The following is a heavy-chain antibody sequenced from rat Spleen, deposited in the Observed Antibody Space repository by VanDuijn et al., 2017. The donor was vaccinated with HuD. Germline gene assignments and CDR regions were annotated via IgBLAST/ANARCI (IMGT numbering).Heavy chain of an antibody. V-gene: IGHV5-17*01. CDR1: GFTFSDYA. Sequence: EVQLVESGGGLVQPGRSLKFSCAASGFTFSDYAMAWVRQAPKKGLEWVATIIYDGSSTYYRDSVKGRFTISRDNAKSTLYLQMDSLRSEDTATYYCASGTYGINWFAYWGQGTLVTVSS. CDR2: IIYDGSST. J-gene: IGHJ3*01. D-gene: IGHD2-1*01. CDR3: ASGTYGINWFAY.